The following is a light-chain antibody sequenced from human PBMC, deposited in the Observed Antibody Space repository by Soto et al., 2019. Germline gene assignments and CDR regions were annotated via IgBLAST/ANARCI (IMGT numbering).Light chain of an antibody. CDR3: QQRSNWLIT. Sequence: EIVLTQSPGTLSLSPGERASLSCRASQSVSSSYLAWYQQKPGQAPRLLIYGASSRATGIPDRFSGSGSGTDFTLTISRLEPEDFAVYYCQQRSNWLITFGQGTRLE. V-gene: IGKV3D-20*02. CDR2: GAS. J-gene: IGKJ5*01. CDR1: QSVSSSY.